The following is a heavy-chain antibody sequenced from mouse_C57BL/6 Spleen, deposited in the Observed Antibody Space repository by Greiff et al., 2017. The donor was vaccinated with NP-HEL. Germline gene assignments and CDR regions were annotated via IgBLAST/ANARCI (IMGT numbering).Heavy chain of an antibody. CDR1: GYTFTSYT. Sequence: QVQLQQSGAELARPGASVKMSCKASGYTFTSYTMHWVKQRPGQGLEWIGYINPSSGYTKYNQKFKDKATLTADKSSSTAYMQLSSLTSEDSAVYYCARWISSYLAMDYWGQGTSVTVSS. CDR2: INPSSGYT. D-gene: IGHD1-1*01. CDR3: ARWISSYLAMDY. J-gene: IGHJ4*01. V-gene: IGHV1-4*01.